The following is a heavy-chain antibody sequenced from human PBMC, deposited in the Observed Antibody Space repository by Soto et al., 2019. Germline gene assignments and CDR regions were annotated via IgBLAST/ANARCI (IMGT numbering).Heavy chain of an antibody. J-gene: IGHJ6*02. CDR3: ARGSGCRSTSCYYYYGMDC. V-gene: IGHV1-3*01. Sequence: VKVCCTASGYTFTSYAMHWVRQAPGQRLEWMGWINAGNGNKKYSQKFQGRVTITRDTSASTAYMELSSLRSEDTAVYYCARGSGCRSTSCYYYYGMDCWGQGPTVTVSS. CDR2: INAGNGNK. D-gene: IGHD2-2*01. CDR1: GYTFTSYA.